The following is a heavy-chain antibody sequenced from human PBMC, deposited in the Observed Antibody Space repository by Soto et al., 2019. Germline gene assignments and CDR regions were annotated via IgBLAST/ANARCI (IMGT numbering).Heavy chain of an antibody. Sequence: QVQLVQSGPEVKKPGSSVKVSCKVSGGTFSNDVINWVRHVPGQGLEWMGKINPILGITNSAQKFQGRATITADKSTNTAHMELSSLESKDTAVYYCARGLAVADYYGMEVWGQGTRVTV. D-gene: IGHD6-19*01. CDR1: GGTFSNDV. J-gene: IGHJ6*02. CDR3: ARGLAVADYYGMEV. V-gene: IGHV1-69*04. CDR2: INPILGIT.